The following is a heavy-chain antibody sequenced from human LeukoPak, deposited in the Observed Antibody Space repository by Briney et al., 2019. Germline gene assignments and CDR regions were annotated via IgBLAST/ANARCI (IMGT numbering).Heavy chain of an antibody. CDR1: GYTFTSYA. CDR2: ISAYNGNT. V-gene: IGHV1-18*01. CDR3: ARVAWELQKETSYFDY. Sequence: ASVKVSCKASGYTFTSYAMNWVRQAPGQGLEWMGWISAYNGNTNYAQKLQGRVTMTTDTSTSTAYMELRSLRSDDTAVYYCARVAWELQKETSYFDYWGQGTLVTVSS. J-gene: IGHJ4*02. D-gene: IGHD1-26*01.